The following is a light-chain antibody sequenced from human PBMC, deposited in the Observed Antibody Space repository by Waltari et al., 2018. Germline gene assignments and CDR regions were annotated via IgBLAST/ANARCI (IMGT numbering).Light chain of an antibody. V-gene: IGLV2-14*03. J-gene: IGLJ3*02. Sequence: QSALTQPAPVSGSPGQPITLSCTGTNPDVGGHNHVSWFQHHPGKVPKLIIFDVSSRPSGVSDRFSGSKSGNRASLTISGLQAEDEADYYCNSFTSDITWVFGGGTKVTVL. CDR2: DVS. CDR1: NPDVGGHNH. CDR3: NSFTSDITWV.